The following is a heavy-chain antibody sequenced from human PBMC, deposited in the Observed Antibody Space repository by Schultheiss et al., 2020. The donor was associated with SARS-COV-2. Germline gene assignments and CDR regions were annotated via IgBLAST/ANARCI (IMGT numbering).Heavy chain of an antibody. CDR3: ARGSSANPFDY. V-gene: IGHV3-23*01. J-gene: IGHJ4*02. D-gene: IGHD1-14*01. CDR2: ISGSGGST. CDR1: GFTFSSYA. Sequence: GESLKISCAASGFTFSSYAMSWVRQAPGKGLEWVSAISGSGGSTYYADSVKGRFTISRDNSKNTLYLQMNSLRAEDTAVYYCARGSSANPFDYWGQGTLVTVSS.